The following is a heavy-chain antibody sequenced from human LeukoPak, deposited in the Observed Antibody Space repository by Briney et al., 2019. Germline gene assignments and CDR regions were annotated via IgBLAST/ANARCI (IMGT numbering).Heavy chain of an antibody. CDR1: GFTFSNFA. J-gene: IGHJ4*02. Sequence: GGSLRLSCVASGFTFSNFAMSWVRQAPGKGLEWVSSISGNGGRTYYADSVKGRVSISRDTSKNTLYLQMNSLRAEDTAVYYCANRGYDSSGPFDYWGQGTLVTVSS. CDR2: ISGNGGRT. V-gene: IGHV3-23*01. D-gene: IGHD3-22*01. CDR3: ANRGYDSSGPFDY.